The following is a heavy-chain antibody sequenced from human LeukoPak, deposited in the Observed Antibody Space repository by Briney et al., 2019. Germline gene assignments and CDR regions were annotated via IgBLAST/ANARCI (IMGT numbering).Heavy chain of an antibody. V-gene: IGHV3-21*04. D-gene: IGHD5-18*01. Sequence: GGSLRLSCAASGFTFSSYSMNWVRQAPGKGLEWVSSISSSENYVYYADSVKGRFTISRDNAKNSLYLQMNSLRAEDTAIYYCATYRQVLLPFESWGQGTLVTVSS. CDR1: GFTFSSYS. J-gene: IGHJ4*02. CDR3: ATYRQVLLPFES. CDR2: ISSSENYV.